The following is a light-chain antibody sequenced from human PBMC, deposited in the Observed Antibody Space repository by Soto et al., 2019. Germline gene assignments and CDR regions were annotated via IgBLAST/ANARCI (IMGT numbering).Light chain of an antibody. J-gene: IGLJ2*01. Sequence: QSVLTQPSSASASLGSSVKLTCTLSSGHSSYIIAWHHQQPGKAPRYLMKLEGSGSYNKGSGVPDRFSGSSSGADRYLTISNLQFEDEANYYCETWDSNTRVFGGGTKLTVL. V-gene: IGLV4-60*02. CDR3: ETWDSNTRV. CDR2: LEGSGSY. CDR1: SGHSSYI.